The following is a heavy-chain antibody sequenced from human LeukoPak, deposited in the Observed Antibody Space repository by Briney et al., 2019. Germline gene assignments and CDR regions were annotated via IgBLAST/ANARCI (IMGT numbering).Heavy chain of an antibody. CDR3: ARRGGATVDY. Sequence: SETLSLACTVSGGSISGHYWSWIRQPPGKGLEWIGYIYYSGSTNYNPSLKSRVTISVDTSKNQFSLKLSSVTAADTAVYYCARRGGATVDYWGQGTLVTVSS. V-gene: IGHV4-59*11. CDR1: GGSISGHY. J-gene: IGHJ4*02. D-gene: IGHD5-24*01. CDR2: IYYSGST.